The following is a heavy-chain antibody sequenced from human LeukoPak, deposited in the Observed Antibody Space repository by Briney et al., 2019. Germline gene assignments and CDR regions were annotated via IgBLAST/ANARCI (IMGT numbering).Heavy chain of an antibody. D-gene: IGHD3-16*01. CDR2: IYYSGST. CDR1: GGSISSGDYY. V-gene: IGHV4-30-4*01. J-gene: IGHJ3*02. Sequence: KPSETLSLTCTVSGGSISSGDYYWSWIRQPPGKGLEWIGYIYYSGSTYYNPSLKSRVTISVDTSKNQFSLKLSSVTAADTAVYYCARVNGVMILGAFDIWGQGTMVTVSS. CDR3: ARVNGVMILGAFDI.